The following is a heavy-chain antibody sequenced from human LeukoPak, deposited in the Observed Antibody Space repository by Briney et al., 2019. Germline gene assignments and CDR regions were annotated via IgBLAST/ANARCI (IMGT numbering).Heavy chain of an antibody. CDR3: ARGTYYYDSSGTTLNDY. Sequence: ASVKVSCKASGYTFTGYYMHWVRQAPGQGLEWMGWINPNSGGTNYAQKFQGRVTMTRDTSISTAYMELSRLRSDDTAVYYCARGTYYYDSSGTTLNDYWGQGTLVTVSS. J-gene: IGHJ4*02. CDR2: INPNSGGT. CDR1: GYTFTGYY. V-gene: IGHV1-2*02. D-gene: IGHD3-22*01.